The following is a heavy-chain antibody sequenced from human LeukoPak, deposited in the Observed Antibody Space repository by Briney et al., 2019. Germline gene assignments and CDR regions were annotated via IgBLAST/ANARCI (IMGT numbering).Heavy chain of an antibody. CDR1: GLSLNNYG. Sequence: GGSLRLSCTASGLSLNNYGMSWVRQAPGKGLEWVSGINWNGGSTGYADSVEGRFTIFRDNAKNSQYLQMNSLRVEDTALYYCARAQTYGDSRLLLDYWGQGTLVTVSS. V-gene: IGHV3-20*04. D-gene: IGHD4-17*01. CDR3: ARAQTYGDSRLLLDY. CDR2: INWNGGST. J-gene: IGHJ4*02.